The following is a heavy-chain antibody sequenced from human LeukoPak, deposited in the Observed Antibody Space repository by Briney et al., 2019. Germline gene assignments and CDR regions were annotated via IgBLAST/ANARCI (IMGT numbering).Heavy chain of an antibody. Sequence: SQTLSLTCAISGDSVSSNSAAWNWIRQSPSRGLEWLGRTYYRSKWYNDYAVSVKSRITINPDTSKNQFSLQLNSVTPEDTAVYYCARDRRAHSYDFWSGYALGAFDIWGQGTMVTVSS. J-gene: IGHJ3*02. D-gene: IGHD3-3*01. V-gene: IGHV6-1*01. CDR1: GDSVSSNSAA. CDR2: TYYRSKWYN. CDR3: ARDRRAHSYDFWSGYALGAFDI.